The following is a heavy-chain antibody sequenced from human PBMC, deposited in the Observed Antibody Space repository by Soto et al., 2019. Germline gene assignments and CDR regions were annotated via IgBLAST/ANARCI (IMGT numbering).Heavy chain of an antibody. CDR3: ARGASVGFDP. CDR2: ISWNSGSI. Sequence: EVQLVESGGGLVQPGRSLRLSCAASGFTFDDYAMHWVRQAPGKGLEWVSGISWNSGSIGYADSVKGRFTISRDNAKNSFYLQMNSLRVGDTAVYYCARGASVGFDPWGQGTLVTVSS. V-gene: IGHV3-9*01. D-gene: IGHD2-15*01. CDR1: GFTFDDYA. J-gene: IGHJ5*02.